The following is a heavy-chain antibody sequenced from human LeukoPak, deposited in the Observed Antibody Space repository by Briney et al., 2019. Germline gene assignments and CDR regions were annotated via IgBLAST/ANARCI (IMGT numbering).Heavy chain of an antibody. Sequence: PGEFLKISCKGSGYSFTSYWIGWVRQMPGKGLEWMGIIYPGDSDTRYSPSFQGQVTISADKSISTAYLQWSSLKASDTAMYYCASQGDDSSGYYWGVSAFDIWGQGTMVTVSS. CDR1: GYSFTSYW. CDR2: IYPGDSDT. V-gene: IGHV5-51*01. CDR3: ASQGDDSSGYYWGVSAFDI. J-gene: IGHJ3*02. D-gene: IGHD3-22*01.